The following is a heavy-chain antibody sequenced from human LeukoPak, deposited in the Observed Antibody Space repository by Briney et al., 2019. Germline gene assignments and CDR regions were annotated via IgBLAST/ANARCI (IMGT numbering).Heavy chain of an antibody. CDR2: IYYSGST. V-gene: IGHV4-31*03. D-gene: IGHD1-14*01. CDR3: ARLAHITLEPPPDAFDI. Sequence: SETLSLTCTVSGGSISSGGYYWSWIRQHPGKGLEWIGYIYYSGSTYYNPSLKRRVTISVDTSKNQFSLKLSSVTAADTAVYYCARLAHITLEPPPDAFDIWGQGTMVTVSS. CDR1: GGSISSGGYY. J-gene: IGHJ3*02.